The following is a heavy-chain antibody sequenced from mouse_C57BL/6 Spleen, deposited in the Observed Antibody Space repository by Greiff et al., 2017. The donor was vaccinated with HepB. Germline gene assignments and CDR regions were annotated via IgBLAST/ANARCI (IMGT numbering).Heavy chain of an antibody. CDR1: GYTFTDYY. CDR3: ARPYDYAWFAY. CDR2: INPNNGGT. Sequence: VQLQQSGPELVKPGASVKISCKASGYTFTDYYMNWVKQSHGKSLEWIGDINPNNGGTSYNQKFKGKATLTVDKSSSTAYMELRSLTSEDSAVYYCARPYDYAWFAYWGQGTLVTVSA. J-gene: IGHJ3*01. V-gene: IGHV1-26*01. D-gene: IGHD2-4*01.